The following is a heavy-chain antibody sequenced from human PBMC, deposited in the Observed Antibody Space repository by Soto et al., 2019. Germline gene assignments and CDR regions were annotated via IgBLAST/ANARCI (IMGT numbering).Heavy chain of an antibody. Sequence: GGSLRLSCAASGFTFSSYAMHWVRQAPGKGLEWVAVISYDGSNKYYADSVKGRFTISRDNSKNTLYLQMNSLRAEDTAVYYCARTPLGVRAGKWELDPYYFDYWGQGTLVTVSS. CDR1: GFTFSSYA. CDR3: ARTPLGVRAGKWELDPYYFDY. V-gene: IGHV3-30*04. CDR2: ISYDGSNK. J-gene: IGHJ4*02. D-gene: IGHD1-26*01.